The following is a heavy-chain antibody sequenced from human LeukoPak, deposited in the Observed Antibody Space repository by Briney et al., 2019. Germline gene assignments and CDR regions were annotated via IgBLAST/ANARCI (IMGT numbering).Heavy chain of an antibody. D-gene: IGHD6-6*01. CDR1: GFTFSSYA. Sequence: GGSLRLSCAASGFTFSSYAMSWVRQAPGKGLEWVSAISGSGCSTYYADSVKGRFTISRDNSKNTLYLQMNSLRAEDTAVYYCAKDLTSSSFGYWGQGTLVTVSS. V-gene: IGHV3-23*01. CDR3: AKDLTSSSFGY. J-gene: IGHJ4*02. CDR2: ISGSGCST.